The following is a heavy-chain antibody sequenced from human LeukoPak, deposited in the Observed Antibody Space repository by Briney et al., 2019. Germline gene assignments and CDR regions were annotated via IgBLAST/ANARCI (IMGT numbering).Heavy chain of an antibody. CDR3: ARGPVDYYGSGSLDY. V-gene: IGHV4-34*01. D-gene: IGHD3-10*01. Sequence: PSETLSLTCAVYGGSFSGYYWSCIRQPPGKGLEWIGEINHSGSTNYNPSLKSRVTISVDTSKNQFSLKLSSVTAADTAVYYCARGPVDYYGSGSLDYWGQGTLVTVSS. J-gene: IGHJ4*02. CDR2: INHSGST. CDR1: GGSFSGYY.